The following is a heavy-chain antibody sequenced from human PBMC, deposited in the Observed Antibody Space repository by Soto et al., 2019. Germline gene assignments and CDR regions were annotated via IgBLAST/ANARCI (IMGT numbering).Heavy chain of an antibody. CDR1: GYTFTSYG. Sequence: QVQLVQSGAEVKKPGASVKVSCKASGYTFTSYGISWVRQAPGQGLEWMGWISAYNGNTNYAQKLQGRVTMTTDTSTSTAYMELRSLRSDDTAVYYCARHCPAYYYDSSGYRFFDYWGQGTLVTVSS. J-gene: IGHJ4*02. CDR2: ISAYNGNT. CDR3: ARHCPAYYYDSSGYRFFDY. D-gene: IGHD3-22*01. V-gene: IGHV1-18*01.